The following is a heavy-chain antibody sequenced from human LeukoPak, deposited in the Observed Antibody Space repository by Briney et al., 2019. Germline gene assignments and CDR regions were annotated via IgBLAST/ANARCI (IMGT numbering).Heavy chain of an antibody. CDR3: ARDNSVWFDP. D-gene: IGHD2/OR15-2a*01. J-gene: IGHJ5*02. Sequence: SETLSLTCTVSGGSISSSSYYWGWIRQPPGKGLEWIGSIYYSGSTYYNPSLKSRVTISVDTSKNQFSLKLSSVTAADTAVYYCARDNSVWFDPWGQGTLVTVSS. V-gene: IGHV4-39*07. CDR2: IYYSGST. CDR1: GGSISSSSYY.